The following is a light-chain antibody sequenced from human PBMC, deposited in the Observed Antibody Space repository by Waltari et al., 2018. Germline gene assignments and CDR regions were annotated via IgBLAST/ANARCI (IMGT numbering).Light chain of an antibody. CDR1: QSVSSN. CDR3: QQYHNWPLT. CDR2: DTS. V-gene: IGKV3-15*01. Sequence: EILMTQSPATLSVSPGERATLSCRASQSVSSNFAWYQQKPGQAPRLLHYDTSTRATGITARFRGSGYGTEFTLTISSLQSEDFVLYDCQQYHNWPLTFGGGTKVEIK. J-gene: IGKJ4*01.